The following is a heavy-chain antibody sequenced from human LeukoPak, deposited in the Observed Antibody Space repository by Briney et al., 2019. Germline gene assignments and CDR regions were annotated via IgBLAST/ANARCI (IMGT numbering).Heavy chain of an antibody. Sequence: SETLSLTCAVYGGSFSGYYWSWIRQPPGKGLEWIGEINHSVSTNYNPSLKSRVTISVDTSKNQFSLKLSSVTAADTAVYYCARVTPFIAVAGFDYWGQGTLVTVSS. CDR3: ARVTPFIAVAGFDY. CDR1: GGSFSGYY. J-gene: IGHJ4*02. D-gene: IGHD6-19*01. V-gene: IGHV4-34*01. CDR2: INHSVST.